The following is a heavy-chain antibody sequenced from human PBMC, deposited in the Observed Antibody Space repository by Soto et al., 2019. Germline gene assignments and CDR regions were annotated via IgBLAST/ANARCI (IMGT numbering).Heavy chain of an antibody. V-gene: IGHV4-30-4*01. J-gene: IGHJ4*02. CDR2: ISYSGST. Sequence: KSSETLSLTCAVSGGSVSSGDYYWSWVRQPPGKGLEWIGYISYSGSTSYNPSLKSRLIMSVDTSKNQFSLKLSSVTAADTAIYYCARRANCGADYYSVYFDYWGQGSLVTVSS. CDR1: GGSVSSGDYY. CDR3: ARRANCGADYYSVYFDY. D-gene: IGHD2-21*02.